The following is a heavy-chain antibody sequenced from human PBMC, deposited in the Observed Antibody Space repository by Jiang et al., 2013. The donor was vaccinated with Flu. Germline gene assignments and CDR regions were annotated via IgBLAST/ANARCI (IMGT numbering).Heavy chain of an antibody. Sequence: SSGDYYWSWIRQPPGRAWSGLGTSITWEHLLQPSLKSRVTISVDTSKNQFSLKLSSVTAADTAVYYCARDVDSGYEFDYWGQGTLVTVSS. CDR3: ARDVDSGYEFDY. D-gene: IGHD5-12*01. CDR2: SITWEH. J-gene: IGHJ4*02. V-gene: IGHV4-30-4*01. CDR1: SSGDYY.